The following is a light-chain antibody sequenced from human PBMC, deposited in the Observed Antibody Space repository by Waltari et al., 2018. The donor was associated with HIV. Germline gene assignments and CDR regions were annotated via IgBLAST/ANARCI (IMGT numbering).Light chain of an antibody. V-gene: IGLV4-69*01. Sequence: QVVLTQPPSASASLGASVKLTCTLSSGHINYVIEWHQHQPKKGPRILMKLNSDGRHSKGDGIPDRFSGSSSGAERYLTISSLQSEDEGDYFCQTWGTGIQVFGGGTRLTVL. CDR3: QTWGTGIQV. CDR2: LNSDGRH. CDR1: SGHINYV. J-gene: IGLJ2*01.